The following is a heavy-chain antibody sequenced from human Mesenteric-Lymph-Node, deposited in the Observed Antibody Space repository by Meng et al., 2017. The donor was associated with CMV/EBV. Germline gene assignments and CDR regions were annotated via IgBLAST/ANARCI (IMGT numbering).Heavy chain of an antibody. V-gene: IGHV1-69*10. J-gene: IGHJ4*02. D-gene: IGHD2-21*01. Sequence: SVKVSCKASGYTFTSYDINWVRQAPGQGLEWMGGIIPILGTADYAQKFQGRLTITADKSTNTAYMDLTSLRSEDTAVYYCGCGWTQLGGKGSYFDYWGQGTLVTVSS. CDR1: GYTFTSYD. CDR2: IIPILGTA. CDR3: GCGWTQLGGKGSYFDY.